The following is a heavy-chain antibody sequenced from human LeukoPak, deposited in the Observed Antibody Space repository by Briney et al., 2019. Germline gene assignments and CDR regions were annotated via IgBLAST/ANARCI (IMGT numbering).Heavy chain of an antibody. Sequence: GGSLRLSCAASGFTFNNAWMSWVRQAPGKGLEWVSVIYSGGYTYYADSVKGRFTISRDNSKNTLYLQVNSLRAEDTAVYYCARARSHAFDIWGLGTMVTVS. CDR1: GFTFNNAW. V-gene: IGHV3-66*01. CDR2: IYSGGYT. CDR3: ARARSHAFDI. D-gene: IGHD4-17*01. J-gene: IGHJ3*02.